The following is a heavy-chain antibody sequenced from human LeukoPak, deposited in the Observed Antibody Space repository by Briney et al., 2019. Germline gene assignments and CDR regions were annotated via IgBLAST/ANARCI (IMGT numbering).Heavy chain of an antibody. Sequence: SETLSLTCTVSGGSISSGDYYWSWIRQPPGKGLEWIVYIYYSGSTYYNPSLKSRVTISVDTSKNQFSLKLSSVTAADTAVYYCARGSVTTTWYWGQGTLVTVSS. CDR3: ARGSVTTTWY. V-gene: IGHV4-30-4*01. J-gene: IGHJ4*02. D-gene: IGHD4-11*01. CDR2: IYYSGST. CDR1: GGSISSGDYY.